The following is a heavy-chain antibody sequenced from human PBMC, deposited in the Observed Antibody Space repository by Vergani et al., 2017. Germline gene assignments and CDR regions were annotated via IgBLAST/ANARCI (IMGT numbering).Heavy chain of an antibody. Sequence: QVQLVESGGGVVKPGRSLRLSCAASGFTFSSYAMHWVRQAPGKGLEWVAVISYDGSNKYYADSVKGRFTISRDNSKNTLYLQMNSLRAEDTAVYYCARSGYSYGYEYYFDYWGQGTLVTVSS. D-gene: IGHD5-18*01. CDR2: ISYDGSNK. CDR3: ARSGYSYGYEYYFDY. J-gene: IGHJ4*02. V-gene: IGHV3-30*01. CDR1: GFTFSSYA.